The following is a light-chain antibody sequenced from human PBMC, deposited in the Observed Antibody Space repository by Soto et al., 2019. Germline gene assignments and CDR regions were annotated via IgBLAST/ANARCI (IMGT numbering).Light chain of an antibody. Sequence: DIQMTQSPSSLSASVGDRVTITCQASQNINIYLNWYQQSPGRAPKLLIHDASSLEKGVPSRFSGTGSGTHFTLTISSLQPEDIATYYCQPYDDLPFTFGPGTKVDIK. CDR1: QNINIY. CDR2: DAS. CDR3: QPYDDLPFT. J-gene: IGKJ3*01. V-gene: IGKV1-33*01.